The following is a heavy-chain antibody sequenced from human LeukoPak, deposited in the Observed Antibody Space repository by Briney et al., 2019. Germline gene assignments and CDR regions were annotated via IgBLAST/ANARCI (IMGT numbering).Heavy chain of an antibody. J-gene: IGHJ4*02. V-gene: IGHV3-64*01. CDR2: ISSNGGST. CDR3: ARGVVGATLVWDY. CDR1: GFTFSSYA. D-gene: IGHD1-26*01. Sequence: PGGSLRLSCAASGFTFSSYAMHWVRQAPGKGLEYVSAISSNGGSTYYANSVKGRFTISRDNSKNTLYLQMGSLRAEDMAVYYCARGVVGATLVWDYWGQGTLVTVSS.